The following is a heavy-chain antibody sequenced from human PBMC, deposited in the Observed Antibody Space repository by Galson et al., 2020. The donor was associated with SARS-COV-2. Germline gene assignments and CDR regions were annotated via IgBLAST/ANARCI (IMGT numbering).Heavy chain of an antibody. Sequence: GGSLRLSCAASGFTFSSYSMNWVRQAPGKGLEWVSYISSSSSTIYYADSVKGRFTISRDNAKNSLYLQMNSLRAEDTAVYYCARDGYYDFWSGHIFSYYGMDVWGQGTTVTVSS. CDR3: ARDGYYDFWSGHIFSYYGMDV. V-gene: IGHV3-48*04. CDR2: ISSSSSTI. J-gene: IGHJ6*02. D-gene: IGHD3-3*01. CDR1: GFTFSSYS.